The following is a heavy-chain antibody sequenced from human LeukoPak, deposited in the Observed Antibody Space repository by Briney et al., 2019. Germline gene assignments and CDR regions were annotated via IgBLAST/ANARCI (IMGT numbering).Heavy chain of an antibody. CDR3: ARQLRYCSGGSCYEGYYYYYMDV. CDR1: GGSISSGGYS. Sequence: SETLSLTCAVSGGSISSGGYSWSWIRQPPGKGLEWIGYIYYSGSTYYNPSLKSRVTISVDTSKNQFSLKLSSVTAADTAVYYCARQLRYCSGGSCYEGYYYYYMDVWGKGTTVTISS. D-gene: IGHD2-15*01. CDR2: IYYSGST. V-gene: IGHV4-30-4*07. J-gene: IGHJ6*03.